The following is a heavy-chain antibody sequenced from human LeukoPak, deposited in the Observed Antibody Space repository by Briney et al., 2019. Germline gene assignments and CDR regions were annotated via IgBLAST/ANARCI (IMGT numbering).Heavy chain of an antibody. D-gene: IGHD6-13*01. Sequence: GGSLRLSCAASGFTVSSNEMSWVRQAPGKGLEWVAFISYDGSNKYYADSVKGRFTISRDNSKNTLYLQMNSLRAEDTAVYYCASAFLPTIAAAPYYGMDVWGQGTTVTVSS. CDR1: GFTVSSNE. CDR3: ASAFLPTIAAAPYYGMDV. V-gene: IGHV3-30-3*01. CDR2: ISYDGSNK. J-gene: IGHJ6*02.